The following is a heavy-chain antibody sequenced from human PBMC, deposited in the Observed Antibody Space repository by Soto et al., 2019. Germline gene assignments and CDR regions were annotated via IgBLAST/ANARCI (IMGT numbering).Heavy chain of an antibody. V-gene: IGHV3-49*03. CDR2: IRSKAYGGTT. J-gene: IGHJ6*03. D-gene: IGHD2-2*01. CDR1: GFTFGDYA. CDR3: TRFTACSSTSCYYFPLRYYYMDV. Sequence: GGSLRLSCTASGFTFGDYAMSWFRQAPGKGLEWVGFIRSKAYGGTTEYAASVKGRFTISRDDSKSIAYLQMNSLKTEDTAVYYCTRFTACSSTSCYYFPLRYYYMDVWGKGTTVTVSS.